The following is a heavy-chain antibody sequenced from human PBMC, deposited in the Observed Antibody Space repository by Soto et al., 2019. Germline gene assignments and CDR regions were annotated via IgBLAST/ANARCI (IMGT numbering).Heavy chain of an antibody. V-gene: IGHV4-30-4*01. Sequence: QVQLQESGPGLVKPSQTLSLTCTVSGGSISSGDYYWSWIRHPPGKGLEWIGYIYYSGSTYYNPSLNSRVTISVDTSKNQFSLKLSSVTAADTAVYYCARSTIFGNYYYGMDVWGQGTTITVFS. J-gene: IGHJ6*02. D-gene: IGHD3-3*01. CDR3: ARSTIFGNYYYGMDV. CDR1: GGSISSGDYY. CDR2: IYYSGST.